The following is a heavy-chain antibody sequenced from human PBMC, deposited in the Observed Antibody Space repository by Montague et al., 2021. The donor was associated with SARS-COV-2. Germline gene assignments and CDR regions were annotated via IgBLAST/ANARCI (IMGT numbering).Heavy chain of an antibody. CDR1: GGSVNSGNYY. CDR2: IYDSGTT. CDR3: ARGYISTWFFNYFDP. D-gene: IGHD6-13*01. J-gene: IGHJ5*02. V-gene: IGHV4-61*01. Sequence: SETLSLTCSVSGGSVNSGNYYWTWIRQPPGKRLEWIGYIYDSGTTNYGPSLKSRVSMSLDRAKNQFSLNLRSLTAADTAVYYCARGYISTWFFNYFDPWGQGVLVTVSS.